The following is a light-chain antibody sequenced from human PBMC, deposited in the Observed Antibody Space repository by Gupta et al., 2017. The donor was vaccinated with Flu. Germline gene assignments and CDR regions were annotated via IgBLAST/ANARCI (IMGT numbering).Light chain of an antibody. J-gene: IGLJ3*02. Sequence: NFMLTQPHSVSESPGETVTISCTRTSGSIANNFVQWYQQRPGSGPTTVIYEDTQRPSGVPDRFSGSIDSSSNSASLTISGLETEDEADYYCQSDDSSHHWVFGGGTILTVL. CDR2: EDT. CDR1: SGSIANNF. CDR3: QSDDSSHHWV. V-gene: IGLV6-57*03.